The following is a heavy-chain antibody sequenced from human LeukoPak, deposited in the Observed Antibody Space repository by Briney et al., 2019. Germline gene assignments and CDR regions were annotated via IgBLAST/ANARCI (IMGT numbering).Heavy chain of an antibody. Sequence: PSETLSLTCTVSGDSISSRSYYWGWIRQPPGKGLELIGNIYHSGSTYYNPSLKSRVTISVDTSKNQFSLKLNSVTAADTAVYYCARSIPGGGIQLPWDYWGQGTLVTVSS. CDR3: ARSIPGGGIQLPWDY. CDR2: IYHSGST. V-gene: IGHV4-39*07. J-gene: IGHJ4*02. D-gene: IGHD3-16*02. CDR1: GDSISSRSYY.